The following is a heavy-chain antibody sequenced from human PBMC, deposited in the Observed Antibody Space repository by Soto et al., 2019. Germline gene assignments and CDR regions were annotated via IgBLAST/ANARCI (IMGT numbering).Heavy chain of an antibody. Sequence: PGGSLRLSCAASGFTFSSYWMSWVRQAPGKGLEWVANIKQDGSEKYYVDSVKGRFTISRDNAKNSLYLQMNSLRAEDTAVYYCARTGSVTTGAYYYYGMDVWGQGTTVTVSS. CDR2: IKQDGSEK. J-gene: IGHJ6*02. CDR3: ARTGSVTTGAYYYYGMDV. CDR1: GFTFSSYW. V-gene: IGHV3-7*01. D-gene: IGHD4-17*01.